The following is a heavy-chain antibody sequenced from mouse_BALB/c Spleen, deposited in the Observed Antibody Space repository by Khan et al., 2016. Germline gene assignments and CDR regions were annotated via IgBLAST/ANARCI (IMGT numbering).Heavy chain of an antibody. J-gene: IGHJ3*01. Sequence: VQLQQSGAELVKPGASVKLSCTASGFNIKDTYMHWVKQRPEQGLEWIGRIDPANGNTKYDPKFQGKATITADTSSNPAYLQLSSLTSEDTAVYYCARSPYDYDVGFAYWGQGTRVTVSA. CDR1: GFNIKDTY. D-gene: IGHD2-4*01. CDR2: IDPANGNT. V-gene: IGHV14-3*02. CDR3: ARSPYDYDVGFAY.